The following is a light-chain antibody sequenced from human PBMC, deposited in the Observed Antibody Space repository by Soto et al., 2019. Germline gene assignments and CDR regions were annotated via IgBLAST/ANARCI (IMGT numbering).Light chain of an antibody. CDR2: GTS. J-gene: IGKJ1*01. CDR3: QQYGSWT. V-gene: IGKV3-20*01. Sequence: EIVLTQSPGTLSVSPGERATLSCRASQTISSNYLAWYQQKPGQAPSLLIYGTSSRATGIPDRFSGSGSGTDCTLTISRLEPEDSAIYYCQQYGSWTFGPGTKVEI. CDR1: QTISSNY.